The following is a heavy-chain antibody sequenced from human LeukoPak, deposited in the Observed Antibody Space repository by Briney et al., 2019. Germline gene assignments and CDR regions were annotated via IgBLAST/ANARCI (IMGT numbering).Heavy chain of an antibody. J-gene: IGHJ4*02. Sequence: GGSLRLSCAASGFTFSNYGIHWVRQAPGKGLEWVTFIRSDGNEKYYADSVKGRFTISRDDSKNTVYLQMDSLRAEDTALYYCAKDQGSSGWSFDYWGQGTLVTVSS. D-gene: IGHD6-19*01. CDR1: GFTFSNYG. CDR3: AKDQGSSGWSFDY. V-gene: IGHV3-30*02. CDR2: IRSDGNEK.